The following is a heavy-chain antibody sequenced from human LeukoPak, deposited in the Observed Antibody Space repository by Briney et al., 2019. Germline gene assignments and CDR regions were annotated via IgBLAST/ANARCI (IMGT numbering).Heavy chain of an antibody. J-gene: IGHJ5*02. CDR2: IYYSGST. CDR3: ARKQGTADYDFWSGYSWFDP. Sequence: SETLSLTCTVSGGSISSYYWSWIRQPPGKGLEWIGYIYYSGSTNYNPSLKSRVTISVDTSKNQFSLKLSSVTAADTAVYYCARKQGTADYDFWSGYSWFDPWGQGTLVTVSS. V-gene: IGHV4-59*08. D-gene: IGHD3-3*01. CDR1: GGSISSYY.